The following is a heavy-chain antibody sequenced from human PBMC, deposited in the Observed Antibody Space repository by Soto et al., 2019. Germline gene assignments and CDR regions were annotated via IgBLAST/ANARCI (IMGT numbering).Heavy chain of an antibody. CDR3: AKGLEYSRSSLDY. D-gene: IGHD6-6*01. CDR1: GFTFDDYA. CDR2: ISWNSGTI. Sequence: GGSLRLSCAASGFTFDDYAMHWVRQAPGKGLEWVSGISWNSGTIGYADSVKGRFTISRDNAKNSLYLQMNSLRVEDTALYYCAKGLEYSRSSLDYWGQGTVVTVSS. V-gene: IGHV3-9*01. J-gene: IGHJ4*02.